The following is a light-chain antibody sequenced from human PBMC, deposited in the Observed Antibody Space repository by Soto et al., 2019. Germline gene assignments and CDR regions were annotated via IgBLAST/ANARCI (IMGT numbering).Light chain of an antibody. CDR2: WAS. CDR3: QHYYSFPWK. V-gene: IGKV4-1*01. J-gene: IGKJ1*01. CDR1: QSILYSSNNMNF. Sequence: DIVMTQSPDSLAVSLGERATINCKSSQSILYSSNNMNFFGWYQQKPGQPPNVLISWASTRDSGVPDRLSGSWSVTDFTLTLSSLHAEDVAVYYCQHYYSFPWKFGQGTKVEI.